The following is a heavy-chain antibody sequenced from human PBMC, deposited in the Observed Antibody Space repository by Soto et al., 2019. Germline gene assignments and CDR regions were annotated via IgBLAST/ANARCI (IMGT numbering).Heavy chain of an antibody. D-gene: IGHD3-3*01. CDR3: SATIYSDSDYYGMDV. J-gene: IGHJ6*02. Sequence: QVQLVQSGVEVKKPGSSVKVSCKASGGTFSTYAINWVRQAPGQGLEWMGGIIPIFNSANYAQKFQGRVTIIADRSTSTAYMELSSLRSEDTAVYYCSATIYSDSDYYGMDVWGQGTTVTVSS. V-gene: IGHV1-69*06. CDR2: IIPIFNSA. CDR1: GGTFSTYA.